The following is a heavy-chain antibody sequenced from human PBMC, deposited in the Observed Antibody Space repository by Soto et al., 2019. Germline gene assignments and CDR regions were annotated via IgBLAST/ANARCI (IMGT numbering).Heavy chain of an antibody. Sequence: SETMCLTCTVSSGSISSGDYYWSWIRQHPGKGLEWIGYIFYSGSTYYNPSLKSRLTMSVDTSKNQFSLKLTSVTAADTAVYYCARTPGRFGELSTWFDPWGQGTLVTVSS. CDR1: SGSISSGDYY. V-gene: IGHV4-31*03. D-gene: IGHD3-10*01. J-gene: IGHJ5*02. CDR2: IFYSGST. CDR3: ARTPGRFGELSTWFDP.